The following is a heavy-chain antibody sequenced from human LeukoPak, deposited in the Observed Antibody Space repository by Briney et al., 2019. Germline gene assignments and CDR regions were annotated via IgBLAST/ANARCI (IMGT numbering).Heavy chain of an antibody. CDR2: IYTSGST. Sequence: SETLSLTCTVSGGSISSYYWSWIRQPPGKGLEWIGYIYTSGSTNYNPSLKSRVTISVDTSKNQFSLKLSSVTAADTAVYYCARHPPIYSSGWTFDYWGQGTLVTVSS. CDR3: ARHPPIYSSGWTFDY. J-gene: IGHJ4*02. D-gene: IGHD6-19*01. V-gene: IGHV4-4*09. CDR1: GGSISSYY.